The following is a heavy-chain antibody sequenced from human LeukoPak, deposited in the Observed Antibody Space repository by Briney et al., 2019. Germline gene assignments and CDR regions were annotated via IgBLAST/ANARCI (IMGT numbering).Heavy chain of an antibody. J-gene: IGHJ4*02. CDR3: ARGRRSSGWYIDH. CDR1: GYTITSYD. D-gene: IGHD6-19*01. CDR2: MNPNSGNT. V-gene: IGHV1-8*01. Sequence: ASVEVSCKASGYTITSYDINWVRQATGQGLESMGWMNPNSGNTGYAQKLQGRVTMTRNTSISTAYMELSSLRSEDTAVYYCARGRRSSGWYIDHWGQGTQVTVSS.